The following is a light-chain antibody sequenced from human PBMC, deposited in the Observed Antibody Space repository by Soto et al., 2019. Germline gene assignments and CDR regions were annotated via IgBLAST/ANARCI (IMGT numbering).Light chain of an antibody. CDR2: GAS. V-gene: IGKV3-20*01. Sequence: EIVLTQSPVTLSLSPGERATLSCRASQSVSSSYLAWYQQKPGQAPRLLIYGASSRATGIPDRFSGSGSGTDFTLTISRLVPEDFAVYYCQQYGSSPLTFGGGTKVDIK. CDR1: QSVSSSY. CDR3: QQYGSSPLT. J-gene: IGKJ4*01.